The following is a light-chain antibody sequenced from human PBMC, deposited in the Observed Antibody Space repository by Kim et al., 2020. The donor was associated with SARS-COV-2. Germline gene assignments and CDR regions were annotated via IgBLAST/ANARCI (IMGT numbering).Light chain of an antibody. J-gene: IGKJ4*01. CDR3: LQHNNYPPLT. CDR2: AAS. V-gene: IGKV1-17*01. Sequence: ASVGDRVTIACRASQDIRRDLAWYQQKPGKAPKRLIYAASSLQSGVPSRFSGSGSGTEFTLTISSLQPEDFGTYYCLQHNNYPPLTFGGGTKVEI. CDR1: QDIRRD.